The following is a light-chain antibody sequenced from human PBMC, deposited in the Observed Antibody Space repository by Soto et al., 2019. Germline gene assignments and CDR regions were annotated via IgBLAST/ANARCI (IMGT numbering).Light chain of an antibody. CDR3: QQYTTYLT. V-gene: IGKV1-5*01. CDR1: HGISRW. CDR2: DAS. J-gene: IGKJ1*01. Sequence: DSQLILSPSTLSESLGDRVSITFRASHGISRWLSWYQQRPGTAPKLLIYDASTLHSAVSSRFSGSGSGTEFTLTISILQPNDSATYYCQQYTTYLTFGQGTKVDI.